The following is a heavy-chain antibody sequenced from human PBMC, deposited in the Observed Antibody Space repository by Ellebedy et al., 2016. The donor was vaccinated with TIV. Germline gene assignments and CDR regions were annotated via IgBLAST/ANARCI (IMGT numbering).Heavy chain of an antibody. Sequence: GESLKISCAASGFTVSSNYMSWVRQAPGKGLEWVSVIYSGGSTYYADSVKGRFTISRDNAKNSLYLQMNSLRAEDTAVYYCARGWLEAWGQGTLVTVSS. J-gene: IGHJ5*02. CDR2: IYSGGST. CDR1: GFTVSSNY. V-gene: IGHV3-53*01. CDR3: ARGWLEA.